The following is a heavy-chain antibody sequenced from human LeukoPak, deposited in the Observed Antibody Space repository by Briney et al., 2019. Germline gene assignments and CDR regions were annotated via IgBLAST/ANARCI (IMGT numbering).Heavy chain of an antibody. D-gene: IGHD1-7*01. V-gene: IGHV3-30*02. Sequence: PGGSLRLSCAASGFTFSSYGMHWVRQAPGKGLEWVAFIRYDGSNKYYADSVKGRFTISRDNSKNTLYLQMNSLRAEDTAVYYCAKDRKYNWNYVDAFDIWGQGTTVTVSS. CDR1: GFTFSSYG. CDR3: AKDRKYNWNYVDAFDI. CDR2: IRYDGSNK. J-gene: IGHJ3*02.